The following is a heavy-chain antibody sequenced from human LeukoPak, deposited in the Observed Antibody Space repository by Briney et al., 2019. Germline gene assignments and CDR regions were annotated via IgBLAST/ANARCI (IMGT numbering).Heavy chain of an antibody. CDR1: GGSISSSSYY. J-gene: IGHJ3*02. Sequence: SETLSLTCTVSGGSISSSSYYWGWIRQPPGKGLEWIGSIYYSGSTYYNPSLKSRVTISVDTSKNQFSLKLSSVTAADTAVYYCARDQSIGYYYDSSGYPPSDAFDIWGQGTMVTVSS. CDR2: IYYSGST. D-gene: IGHD3-22*01. CDR3: ARDQSIGYYYDSSGYPPSDAFDI. V-gene: IGHV4-39*07.